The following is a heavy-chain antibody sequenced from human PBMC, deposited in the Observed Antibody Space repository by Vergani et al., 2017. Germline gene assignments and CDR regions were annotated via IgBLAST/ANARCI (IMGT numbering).Heavy chain of an antibody. V-gene: IGHV3-74*01. CDR1: GFTFSSYW. D-gene: IGHD3-22*01. J-gene: IGHJ4*02. CDR2: INSDGSST. CDR3: ARGKYYYDSSGYYATVGFDY. Sequence: EVQLVESGGGLVQPGGSLRLSCAASGFTFSSYWMHWVRQAPGKWLVWVSRINSDGSSTNYADSVKGRFTISRDNAKNTLYLQMNSLRAEDTAIYYCARGKYYYDSSGYYATVGFDYWGQGTLGTVSS.